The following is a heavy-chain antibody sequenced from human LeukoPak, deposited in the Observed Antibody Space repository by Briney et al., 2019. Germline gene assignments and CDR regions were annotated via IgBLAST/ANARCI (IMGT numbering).Heavy chain of an antibody. J-gene: IGHJ6*01. CDR3: AREGSSSTLDYYYGMDV. Sequence: PGGSLRLSCAASGFTFSGYEMNWVRQAPGKGLEWVSYISSSGSTIYYADSVKGRFTISRDNAKNSLYLQMNSLRAEDTAVYYCAREGSSSTLDYYYGMDVWGQGTTVTVSS. CDR1: GFTFSGYE. V-gene: IGHV3-48*03. D-gene: IGHD6-6*01. CDR2: ISSSGSTI.